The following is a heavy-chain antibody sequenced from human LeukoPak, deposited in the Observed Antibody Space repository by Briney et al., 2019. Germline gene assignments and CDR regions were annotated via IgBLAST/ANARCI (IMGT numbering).Heavy chain of an antibody. Sequence: ASVKVSCKASGGTFSSYAISWVRQAPGQGLEWMGGIIPIFGTANYAQKFQGGVTITADESTSTAYMELSSLRSEDTAVYYCAREVGIRGHFDYWGRGTPVTVSS. CDR3: AREVGIRGHFDY. J-gene: IGHJ4*02. CDR1: GGTFSSYA. V-gene: IGHV1-69*13. D-gene: IGHD1-26*01. CDR2: IIPIFGTA.